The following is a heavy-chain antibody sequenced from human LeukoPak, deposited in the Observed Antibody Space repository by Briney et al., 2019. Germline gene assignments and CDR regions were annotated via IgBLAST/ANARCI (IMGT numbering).Heavy chain of an antibody. D-gene: IGHD3-10*01. CDR3: ARDGSGRVPEMSAPDY. CDR1: GFTFNTYS. Sequence: GGSLRLSCAASGFTFNTYSMIWVRQAPGKGLEWVSFISSSSSFIYYADSVKGRFIISRDNAKNSLYLQMNSLRAEDTAVYYCARDGSGRVPEMSAPDYWGQGTLVTVSS. J-gene: IGHJ4*02. V-gene: IGHV3-21*01. CDR2: ISSSSSFI.